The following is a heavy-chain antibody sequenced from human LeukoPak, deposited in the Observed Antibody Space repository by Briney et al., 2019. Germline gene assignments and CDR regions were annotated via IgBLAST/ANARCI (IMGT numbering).Heavy chain of an antibody. CDR3: ARADYYDSSGYSPNDAFDI. Sequence: RASVKVSCKASGYTFTGYYMHWVRQAPGQGVEWMGWSNPNSGGTNYAQKFQGRVTMTRDTSISTAYMELSRLRSDDTAVYYCARADYYDSSGYSPNDAFDIWGQGTMVTVSS. CDR1: GYTFTGYY. D-gene: IGHD3-22*01. J-gene: IGHJ3*02. V-gene: IGHV1-2*02. CDR2: SNPNSGGT.